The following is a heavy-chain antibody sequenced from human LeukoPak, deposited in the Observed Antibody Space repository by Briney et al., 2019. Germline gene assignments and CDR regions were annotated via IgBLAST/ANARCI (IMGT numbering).Heavy chain of an antibody. Sequence: GGSLRLSCAASGFTLRSYWMSWVRQAPGKGLEWVGLIRSKAYGGTTEYAASVKGRFTISRDDSKSIAYLQMNSLKTEDTAVYYCTRAAYYGDYTLDYWGQGTLVTVPS. V-gene: IGHV3-49*02. CDR2: IRSKAYGGTT. CDR1: GFTLRSYW. D-gene: IGHD4-17*01. J-gene: IGHJ4*02. CDR3: TRAAYYGDYTLDY.